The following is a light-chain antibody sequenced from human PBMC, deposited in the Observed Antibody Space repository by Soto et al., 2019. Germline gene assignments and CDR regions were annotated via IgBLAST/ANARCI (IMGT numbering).Light chain of an antibody. Sequence: EIVITQSPATLSVSPGERATRSCRASQSVSSNLAWYQQKPGQAPRLLIYGASTRATGIPARFSGSGSGAEFTLTISSLQSEDFAVYYCQHYDNWPPWTFGQGTKVDIK. CDR1: QSVSSN. CDR2: GAS. J-gene: IGKJ1*01. V-gene: IGKV3-15*01. CDR3: QHYDNWPPWT.